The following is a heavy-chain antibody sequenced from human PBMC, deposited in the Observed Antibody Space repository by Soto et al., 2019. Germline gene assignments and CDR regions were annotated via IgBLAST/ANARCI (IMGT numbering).Heavy chain of an antibody. CDR1: GGSISSGGYY. CDR2: IYYSGST. Sequence: SETLSLTCTVPGGSISSGGYYWSWIRQHPGKGLEWIGYIYYSGSTYYNPSLKSRVTISVDTSKNQFSLKLSSVTAADTAVYYCASHSGYDPNFDYWGQATLVTVSS. CDR3: ASHSGYDPNFDY. J-gene: IGHJ4*02. D-gene: IGHD5-12*01. V-gene: IGHV4-31*03.